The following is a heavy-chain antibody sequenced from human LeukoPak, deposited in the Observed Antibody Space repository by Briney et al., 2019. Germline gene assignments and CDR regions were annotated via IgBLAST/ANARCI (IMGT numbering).Heavy chain of an antibody. CDR3: VSAYGGLLDY. CDR2: ISANGDTI. Sequence: GGSLRLSCAVSGFPFSRFYMNWVRQAPGKGLEWISYISANGDTIYYADSVRGRFTISRDNAKNSLYLLMNSLRAEDTALYYCVSAYGGLLDYWGQGSLVTVSS. J-gene: IGHJ4*02. V-gene: IGHV3-48*03. CDR1: GFPFSRFY. D-gene: IGHD3-16*01.